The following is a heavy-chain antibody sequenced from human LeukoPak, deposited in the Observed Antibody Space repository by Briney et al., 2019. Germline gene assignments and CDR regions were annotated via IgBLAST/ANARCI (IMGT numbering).Heavy chain of an antibody. J-gene: IGHJ5*02. D-gene: IGHD5-18*01. CDR3: GRGEYTHGYDAAPDH. Sequence: ASVKVSCKASGGTFSSHAINWVRQAPGQGLEWMGGIIPIFGTANYAQKFQGRVTITADESTRTAYMELGNLRSGDTAVYFCGRGEYTHGYDAAPDHWGQGTLVTVSS. CDR1: GGTFSSHA. CDR2: IIPIFGTA. V-gene: IGHV1-69*13.